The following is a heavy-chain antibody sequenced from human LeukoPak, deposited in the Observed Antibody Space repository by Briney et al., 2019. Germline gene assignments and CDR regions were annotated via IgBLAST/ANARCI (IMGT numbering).Heavy chain of an antibody. CDR2: INPRGGST. J-gene: IGHJ6*03. V-gene: IGHV1-46*01. CDR3: ARGVVGARSYYYYYMDV. Sequence: ASVKVSCKASGYTFTSYYMHWVRQAPGQGLEWMGMINPRGGSTSYAQKFQGRVTITADKSTSTAYMELSSLRSEDTAVYYCARGVVGARSYYYYYMDVWGKGTTVTVSS. D-gene: IGHD1-26*01. CDR1: GYTFTSYY.